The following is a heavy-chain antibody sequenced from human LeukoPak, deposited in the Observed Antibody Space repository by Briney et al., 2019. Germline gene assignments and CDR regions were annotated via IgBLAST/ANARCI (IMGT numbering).Heavy chain of an antibody. CDR2: ISGSGGST. J-gene: IGHJ3*02. Sequence: GGSLRLSCAASGFTFSSYAMSWVRQAPGKGLEWVSAISGSGGSTYYADSVKSRFTISRDNSKNTLHLQMNSLRAEDTAVYYCAKYYDILTGYFDAFDIWGQGTMVTVSS. D-gene: IGHD3-9*01. CDR3: AKYYDILTGYFDAFDI. CDR1: GFTFSSYA. V-gene: IGHV3-23*01.